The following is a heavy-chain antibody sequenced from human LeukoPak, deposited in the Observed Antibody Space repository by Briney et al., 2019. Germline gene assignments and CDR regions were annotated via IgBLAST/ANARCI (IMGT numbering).Heavy chain of an antibody. CDR3: ALSGQLRNYYYYMVV. CDR1: GGTFSSYA. CDR2: IIPIFGTA. V-gene: IGHV1-69*13. D-gene: IGHD5-24*01. Sequence: GASVKVSCKASGGTFSSYAISWVRQAPGQGLEWMGGIIPIFGTANYAQKFQGRVTITADESTSTAYIALSSLRSEETAVYYCALSGQLRNYYYYMVVWGKGTTVTISS. J-gene: IGHJ6*03.